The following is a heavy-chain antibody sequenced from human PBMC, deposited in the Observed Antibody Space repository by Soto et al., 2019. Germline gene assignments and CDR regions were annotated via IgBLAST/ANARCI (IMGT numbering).Heavy chain of an antibody. J-gene: IGHJ6*02. CDR2: ISSSGSTI. D-gene: IGHD3-9*01. Sequence: EVQLVESGGGLVQPGGSLRLSCAASGFTFSSYEMNWVRQAPGKGLEWVSYISSSGSTIYYADSVKGRFTISRDNAKHSLYLQMNSLRAEDTAVYYCARDANILTGYYYYYYYGMGVWGQGTTVTVSS. CDR3: ARDANILTGYYYYYYYGMGV. V-gene: IGHV3-48*03. CDR1: GFTFSSYE.